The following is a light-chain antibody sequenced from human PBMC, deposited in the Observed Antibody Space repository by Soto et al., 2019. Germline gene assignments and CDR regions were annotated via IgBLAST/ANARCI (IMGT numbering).Light chain of an antibody. CDR3: QTWGTGIRV. CDR1: SGHSSYA. Sequence: QLVLTQSPAASASLGASVKLTCTLNSGHSSYAIAWHQQQPEKGPRYLMKVNSDGSHSRGDGIPDRFSGSSSGAERYLTISSLQSEDEADYYCQTWGTGIRVFGGGTKLTVL. J-gene: IGLJ3*02. CDR2: VNSDGSH. V-gene: IGLV4-69*01.